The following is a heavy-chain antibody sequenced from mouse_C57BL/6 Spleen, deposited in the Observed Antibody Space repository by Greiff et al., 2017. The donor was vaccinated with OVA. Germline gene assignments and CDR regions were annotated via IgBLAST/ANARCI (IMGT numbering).Heavy chain of an antibody. D-gene: IGHD2-4*01. CDR1: GYTFTSYW. CDR2: INPSNGGT. V-gene: IGHV1-53*01. CDR3: ARGVIYYDYVEAMDY. J-gene: IGHJ4*01. Sequence: QVQLQQPGTELVKPGASVKLSCKASGYTFTSYWMHWVKQRPGQGLEWIGNINPSNGGTKYNEKFKSKATLTVDKSSSTAYMQLSSLTSEDSAVYYCARGVIYYDYVEAMDYWGQGTSVTVSS.